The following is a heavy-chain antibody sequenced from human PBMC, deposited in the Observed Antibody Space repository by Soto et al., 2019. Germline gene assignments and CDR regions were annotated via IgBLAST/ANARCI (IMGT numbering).Heavy chain of an antibody. J-gene: IGHJ1*01. D-gene: IGHD3-22*01. CDR3: ATEDESSGHAGTFYH. CDR2: IAHDGNAK. CDR1: GFTFSSYV. Sequence: QVQLVESGGGVVQPGTSLRLSCAASGFTFSSYVMHWARQAPGKGLEWVAGIAHDGNAKHYADSVKGRFTISRDNSRNTLYLQMSSLRLEDTALYYCATEDESSGHAGTFYHWGQGTLVTGSS. V-gene: IGHV3-30*03.